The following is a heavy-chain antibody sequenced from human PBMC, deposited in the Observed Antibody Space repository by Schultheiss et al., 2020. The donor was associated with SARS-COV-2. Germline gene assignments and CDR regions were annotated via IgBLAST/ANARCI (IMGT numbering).Heavy chain of an antibody. J-gene: IGHJ4*02. V-gene: IGHV3-15*01. Sequence: GESLKISCVASGFSFTNAWMSWVRQAPGKGLEWVGRIKSKTDGGTTDYAAPVKGRFTISRDDSKNTLYLQMNSLKTEDTAVYYCTTDELVLRYFDNWGQGTLVTVSS. CDR2: IKSKTDGGTT. D-gene: IGHD3-9*01. CDR1: GFSFTNAW. CDR3: TTDELVLRYFDN.